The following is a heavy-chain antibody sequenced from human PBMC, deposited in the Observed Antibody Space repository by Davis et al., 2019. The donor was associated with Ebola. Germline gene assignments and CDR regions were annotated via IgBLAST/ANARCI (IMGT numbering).Heavy chain of an antibody. Sequence: ASVKVSCKASGYTFTSYDINWVRQATGQGLEWMGWMNPNSGGTNYAQKFQGWVTMTRDTSISTAYMELSRLRSDDTAVYYCARWGRGGLEAGHFDYWGQGTLVTVSS. J-gene: IGHJ4*02. D-gene: IGHD1-1*01. V-gene: IGHV1-2*04. CDR1: GYTFTSYD. CDR3: ARWGRGGLEAGHFDY. CDR2: MNPNSGGT.